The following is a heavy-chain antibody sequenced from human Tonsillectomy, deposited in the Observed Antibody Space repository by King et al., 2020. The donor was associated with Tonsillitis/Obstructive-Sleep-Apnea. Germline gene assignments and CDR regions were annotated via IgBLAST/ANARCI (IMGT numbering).Heavy chain of an antibody. CDR3: ASPLGSDAFDI. V-gene: IGHV4-39*01. CDR2: ICYSGRT. D-gene: IGHD7-27*01. Sequence: QLQESGPGLVKPSETLSLTCTVSGGSISSSRYYCGWILQPPVKGLEWIGSICYSGRTYYNPSLKSRVTISVDTSKNQFSLKLSSVTAADTAVYYCASPLGSDAFDIWGQGTMVTVSS. J-gene: IGHJ3*02. CDR1: GGSISSSRYY.